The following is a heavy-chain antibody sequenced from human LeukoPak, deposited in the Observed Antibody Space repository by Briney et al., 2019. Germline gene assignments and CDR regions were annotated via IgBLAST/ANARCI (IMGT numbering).Heavy chain of an antibody. CDR3: TRHAIQEEFWSGYIEDYYYYMDV. J-gene: IGHJ6*03. V-gene: IGHV3-23*01. D-gene: IGHD3-3*01. CDR1: GFSFSNYA. Sequence: GGSLRLSCAASGFSFSNYAMSWVRQAPGKGLEWVSAISGSGSSTNYADSVKGRFTISRDNSKNTLYLQMNSLRAEDTAVYYCTRHAIQEEFWSGYIEDYYYYMDVWGKETTVTVSS. CDR2: ISGSGSST.